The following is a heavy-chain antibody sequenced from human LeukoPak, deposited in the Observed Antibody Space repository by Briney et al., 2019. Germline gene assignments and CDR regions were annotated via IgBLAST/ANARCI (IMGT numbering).Heavy chain of an antibody. V-gene: IGHV5-51*01. CDR3: ARAYGATEFFEY. CDR2: VYPDDSDT. CDR1: GYKFSNYW. Sequence: GESLKISCQGSGYKFSNYWVGWVRQMPGKGLEWMGIVYPDDSDTRYSPSFQGQVTISADKSISTAYLQWNTLKASDTAMYYCARAYGATEFFEYWDQGTRVTVSS. J-gene: IGHJ4*02. D-gene: IGHD4-17*01.